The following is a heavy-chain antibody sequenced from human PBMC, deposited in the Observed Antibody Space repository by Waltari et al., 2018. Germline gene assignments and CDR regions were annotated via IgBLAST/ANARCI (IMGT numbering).Heavy chain of an antibody. Sequence: QLQLQESGPGLVKPSETLSLTCTVSGGSISSSSYYWGWIRQPPGKGREWIGSIYYRGSTYYTPAHKSGVTISVDTSKTQFSLELSSVTAADAAVYYCARHEEGGAARNFDYWGQGTLVTVSS. J-gene: IGHJ4*02. CDR3: ARHEEGGAARNFDY. CDR1: GGSISSSSYY. CDR2: IYYRGST. D-gene: IGHD6-6*01. V-gene: IGHV4-39*01.